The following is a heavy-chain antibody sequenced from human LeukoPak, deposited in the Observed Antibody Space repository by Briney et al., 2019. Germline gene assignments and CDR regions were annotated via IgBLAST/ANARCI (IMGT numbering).Heavy chain of an antibody. CDR1: GGSISTYY. V-gene: IGHV4-59*08. D-gene: IGHD4-17*01. Sequence: PSETLSLTCTVSGGSISTYYWSWIRQPPGKGLEWIGYISYSGSTNYNPSLKSRVAISVDTSKNQFSLKLSSVTAADTAVYYCARWANPHKYGDLYHFDYWGQGTLVTVSS. CDR3: ARWANPHKYGDLYHFDY. J-gene: IGHJ4*02. CDR2: ISYSGST.